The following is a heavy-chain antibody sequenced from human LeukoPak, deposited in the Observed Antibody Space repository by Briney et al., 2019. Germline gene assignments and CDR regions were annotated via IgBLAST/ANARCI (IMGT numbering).Heavy chain of an antibody. CDR2: INHSGST. Sequence: SETLSLTCAVYGGSFSGYYWSWIRQPPGKGLEWIGEINHSGSTNYNPSLKSRVTISVDTSKNQFSLKLSSVTAADTAVYYCARGRCSGGSCYRAPIDYWGQGTLVTVSS. J-gene: IGHJ4*02. CDR3: ARGRCSGGSCYRAPIDY. V-gene: IGHV4-34*01. CDR1: GGSFSGYY. D-gene: IGHD2-15*01.